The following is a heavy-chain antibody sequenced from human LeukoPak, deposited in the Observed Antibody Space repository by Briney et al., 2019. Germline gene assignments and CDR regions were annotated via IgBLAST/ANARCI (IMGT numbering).Heavy chain of an antibody. CDR1: GGSISSGGYY. CDR2: IYYSGST. V-gene: IGHV4-31*03. J-gene: IGHJ4*02. Sequence: SETLSLTCTVSGGSISSGGYYWSWIRQHPGKGLEWIGYIYYSGSTYYNPSLKSRVTISVDTSKNQFSLKLSSVTAADPAVYYCARDKRVDYYDSSGYDDWGQGTLVTVSS. CDR3: ARDKRVDYYDSSGYDD. D-gene: IGHD3-22*01.